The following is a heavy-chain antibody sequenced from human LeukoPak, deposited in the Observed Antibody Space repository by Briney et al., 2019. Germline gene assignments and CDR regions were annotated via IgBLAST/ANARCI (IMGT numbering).Heavy chain of an antibody. CDR2: IKQDGSEK. Sequence: GGSLRLSCAASGFTFSSYWMSWVRQAPGKGLEWVANIKQDGSEKYYVDSVKGRFTIPRDNAKNSLYLQMNSLRAEDTAVYYCASFYGSGSYYPYFDYWGQGTLVTVSS. CDR3: ASFYGSGSYYPYFDY. CDR1: GFTFSSYW. D-gene: IGHD3-10*01. V-gene: IGHV3-7*03. J-gene: IGHJ4*02.